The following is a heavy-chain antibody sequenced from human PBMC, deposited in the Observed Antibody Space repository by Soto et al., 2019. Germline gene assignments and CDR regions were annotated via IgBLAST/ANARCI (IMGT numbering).Heavy chain of an antibody. CDR3: ARRGSYGDYYYYYGMDV. CDR2: INHSGST. J-gene: IGHJ6*01. V-gene: IGHV4-34*01. Sequence: PSETLSLTCAVYGGSFSGYCWSWIRQPPGKGLEWIGEINHSGSTNYNPSLKSRVTISVDTSKNQFSLKLSSVAAADTAVYYCARRGSYGDYYYYYGMDVWGQGTTVTVSS. CDR1: GGSFSGYC. D-gene: IGHD4-17*01.